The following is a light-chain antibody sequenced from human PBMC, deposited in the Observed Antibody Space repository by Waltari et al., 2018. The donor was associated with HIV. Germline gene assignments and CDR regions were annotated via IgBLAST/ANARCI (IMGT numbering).Light chain of an antibody. Sequence: QSVLTQPASVSGSPGQSITISCTGTNSDIGAYDYVSWYQHHPGKAPKLLIYEVTIRSPGISYRFFGSKSGNTASMTISGLQAEDEAHYYCSSYAATTTIVFGGGTRLTVL. V-gene: IGLV2-14*01. CDR2: EVT. CDR3: SSYAATTTIV. J-gene: IGLJ3*02. CDR1: NSDIGAYDY.